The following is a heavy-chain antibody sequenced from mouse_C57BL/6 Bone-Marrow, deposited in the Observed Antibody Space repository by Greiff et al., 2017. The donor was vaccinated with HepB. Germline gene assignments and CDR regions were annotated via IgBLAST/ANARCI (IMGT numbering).Heavy chain of an antibody. D-gene: IGHD2-2*01. CDR1: GYTFTSYW. CDR3: ARGGLPYAMDY. CDR2: IYPSDSET. Sequence: QVQLKQPGAELVRPGSSVKLSCKASGYTFTSYWMDWVKQRPGQGLEWIGNIYPSDSETHYNQKFKDKATLTVDKSSSTAYMQLSSLTSEDSAVYYCARGGLPYAMDYWGQGTSVTVSS. J-gene: IGHJ4*01. V-gene: IGHV1-61*01.